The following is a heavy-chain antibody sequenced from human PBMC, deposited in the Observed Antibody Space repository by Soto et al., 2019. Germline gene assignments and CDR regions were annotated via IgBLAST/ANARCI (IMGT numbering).Heavy chain of an antibody. D-gene: IGHD3-10*01. CDR2: ISGSGGST. V-gene: IGHV3-23*01. Sequence: GVSLRLSCAASGFTFSSYAMSWVRQAPGKGLEWVSAISGSGGSTYYADSVKGRFTISRDNSKNTLYLQMNSLRAEDTAVYYCAKGLRITMVRGVYDAFDIWGQGTMVTVSS. CDR3: AKGLRITMVRGVYDAFDI. J-gene: IGHJ3*02. CDR1: GFTFSSYA.